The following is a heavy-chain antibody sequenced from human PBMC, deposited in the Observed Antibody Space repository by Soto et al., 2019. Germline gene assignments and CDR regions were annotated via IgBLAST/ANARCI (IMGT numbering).Heavy chain of an antibody. CDR1: GGSISSGGYY. CDR2: IYYSGST. J-gene: IGHJ4*02. V-gene: IGHV4-31*03. CDR3: ARATEIWGSYHWPQ. Sequence: SETLSLTCTVSGGSISSGGYYWSWIRQHPGKGLEWIGYIYYSGSTYYNPSLKSRVTISVDTSKNQFSLKLSSVTAADTAVYYCARATEIWGSYHWPQWGQGTLVTAPQ. D-gene: IGHD3-16*02.